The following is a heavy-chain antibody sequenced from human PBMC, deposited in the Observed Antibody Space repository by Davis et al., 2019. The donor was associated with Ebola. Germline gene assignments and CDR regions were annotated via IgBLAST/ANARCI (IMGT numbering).Heavy chain of an antibody. Sequence: ASVKVSCKASGYTFTSYDINWVRQATGQGLEWMGWMNPNSGNTGYAQKFQGRVTMTRNTSISTAYMELSSLRSEDTAVYYCAGEKQVRYFDWLFPFDYWGQGTLVTVSS. V-gene: IGHV1-8*01. CDR3: AGEKQVRYFDWLFPFDY. J-gene: IGHJ4*02. CDR1: GYTFTSYD. CDR2: MNPNSGNT. D-gene: IGHD3-9*01.